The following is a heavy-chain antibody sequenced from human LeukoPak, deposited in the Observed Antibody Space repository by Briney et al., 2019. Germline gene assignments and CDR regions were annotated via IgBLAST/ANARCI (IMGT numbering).Heavy chain of an antibody. V-gene: IGHV3-23*01. Sequence: PGGSLRLSCAASGFTFSNDAMHWVRQAPGKGLEWVSAISGSGGTTYYADSVKGRFTISRDNSKNTLFLQMNSLRAEDTATYYCAKPLPAANFFDYWGQGTLVTVSS. D-gene: IGHD2-2*01. CDR2: ISGSGGTT. J-gene: IGHJ4*02. CDR3: AKPLPAANFFDY. CDR1: GFTFSNDA.